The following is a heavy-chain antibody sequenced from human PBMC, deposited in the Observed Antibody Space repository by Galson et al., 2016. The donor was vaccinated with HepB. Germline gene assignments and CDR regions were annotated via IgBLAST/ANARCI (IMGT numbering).Heavy chain of an antibody. CDR1: GFTFSSCA. CDR3: AKGPSTSWGPFEF. J-gene: IGHJ1*01. V-gene: IGHV3-23*01. Sequence: SLRLSCAASGFTFSSCAMSWVRQAPGKGLEWVSSISRSADSTYYADSVKGRFTISRDNSRNTLHLQMNSLRAEDTALYYCAKGPSTSWGPFEFWGQGSLVTVSS. D-gene: IGHD7-27*01. CDR2: ISRSADST.